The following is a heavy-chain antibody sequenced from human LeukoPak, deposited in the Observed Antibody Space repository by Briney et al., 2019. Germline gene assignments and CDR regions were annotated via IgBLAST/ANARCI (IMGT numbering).Heavy chain of an antibody. CDR3: ATCLRSNMDYYGMDV. Sequence: PGGSLRLSCAASGFTFSSYVMTWVRQGPGKGLEWVSAISGSGGSTYYADSVKGRFTISRDNSKNTLYLQMNSLRAEDTAVYYCATCLRSNMDYYGMDVWGQGTTVT. CDR2: ISGSGGST. V-gene: IGHV3-23*01. J-gene: IGHJ6*02. D-gene: IGHD2/OR15-2a*01. CDR1: GFTFSSYV.